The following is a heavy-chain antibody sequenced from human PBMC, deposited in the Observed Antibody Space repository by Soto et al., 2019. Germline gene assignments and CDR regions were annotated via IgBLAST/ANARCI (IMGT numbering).Heavy chain of an antibody. CDR3: ARDMSAGTYNYYYGMDV. Sequence: EVQLLESGGGLGQPGGSLRLSCAASGFTFSSYAMTWVRQAPGRGLEWVSAISGTGSPTYYADSVKGRFTISRDNSNNTLYLQMNSLRADDTAVYYCARDMSAGTYNYYYGMDVWGQGTTVTVSS. CDR2: ISGTGSPT. J-gene: IGHJ6*02. V-gene: IGHV3-23*01. CDR1: GFTFSSYA. D-gene: IGHD1-26*01.